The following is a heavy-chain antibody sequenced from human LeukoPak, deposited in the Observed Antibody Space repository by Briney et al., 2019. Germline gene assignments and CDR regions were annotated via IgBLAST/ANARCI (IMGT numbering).Heavy chain of an antibody. Sequence: GSLRLSCAASGFTFSSYGMHWVRQAPGKGLEWVAVISYDGSNKYYADSVKGRFTISRDNSKNTLYLQMNSLRAEDTAVYYCAKDRRIMSSVYGMDVWGQGTTVTVSS. J-gene: IGHJ6*02. CDR3: AKDRRIMSSVYGMDV. CDR1: GFTFSSYG. V-gene: IGHV3-30*18. D-gene: IGHD2-15*01. CDR2: ISYDGSNK.